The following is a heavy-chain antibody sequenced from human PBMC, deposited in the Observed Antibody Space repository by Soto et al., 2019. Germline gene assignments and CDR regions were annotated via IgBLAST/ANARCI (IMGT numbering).Heavy chain of an antibody. Sequence: QVQLVESGGGVVQPGRSLRLSCAASGFTFSSYGMHWVRQAPGKGLEWVAVIWYDGSNKYYADSVKGRFTISRDNSKNTLYLQMNSLRAEDTAVYYCARELHNGAFDIWGQGTMVTVSS. V-gene: IGHV3-33*01. CDR2: IWYDGSNK. D-gene: IGHD1-20*01. CDR3: ARELHNGAFDI. CDR1: GFTFSSYG. J-gene: IGHJ3*02.